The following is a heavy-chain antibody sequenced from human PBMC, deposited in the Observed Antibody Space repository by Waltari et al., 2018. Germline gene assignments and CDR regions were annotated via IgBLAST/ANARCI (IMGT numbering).Heavy chain of an antibody. Sequence: EVQLVESGGGLVQPGGSLRLSCAASGFIVKDYWMSWVRQAPGKGPEWLANIKGDESEKYYGGSARGRFTISRDNARSLVHLEMNSLRAEDTAVYHCARSVVPIPGESWGQGTLVVVSS. J-gene: IGHJ4*02. CDR3: ARSVVPIPGES. D-gene: IGHD2-21*01. CDR1: GFIVKDYW. V-gene: IGHV3-7*03. CDR2: IKGDESEK.